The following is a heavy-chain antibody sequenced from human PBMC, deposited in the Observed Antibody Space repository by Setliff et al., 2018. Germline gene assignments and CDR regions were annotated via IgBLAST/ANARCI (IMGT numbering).Heavy chain of an antibody. CDR3: ARWNGSGYFYY. D-gene: IGHD3-3*01. CDR1: GGAFSNYG. Sequence: ASVKVSCKVSGGAFSNYGLSWVRQAPGQGLLWMGRIIPILETTNYAQNFQGRVSITADESTRTAYMELSSLTFEDTAVYYCARWNGSGYFYYWGQGTWVTVSA. V-gene: IGHV1-69*11. J-gene: IGHJ4*02. CDR2: IIPILETT.